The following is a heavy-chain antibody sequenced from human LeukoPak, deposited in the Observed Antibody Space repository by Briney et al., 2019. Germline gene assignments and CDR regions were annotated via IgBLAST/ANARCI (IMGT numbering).Heavy chain of an antibody. J-gene: IGHJ4*02. V-gene: IGHV1-2*02. CDR1: GYTFTGYH. D-gene: IGHD4-23*01. CDR3: ARATTVGPYRRARGDCGY. Sequence: ASVKVSCKASGYTFTGYHIHWVRQAPGQGLEWMGWINPNSGGTNYAQKFQSRVTKTRDTSISTAYMELSRLRSDDTAVYYCARATTVGPYRRARGDCGYWGQGTLVTVSS. CDR2: INPNSGGT.